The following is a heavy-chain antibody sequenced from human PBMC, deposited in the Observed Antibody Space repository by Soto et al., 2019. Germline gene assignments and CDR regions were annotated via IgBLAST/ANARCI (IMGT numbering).Heavy chain of an antibody. J-gene: IGHJ4*02. Sequence: HSETLSLTCAVSGGSISSGGYSWSWIRQPPGKGLEWIGYIYHSGSTYYNPSLKSRVTISVDRSKNQFSLKLSSVTAADTAVYYCARRRDYGDYAGDYWGQGTLVTVSS. V-gene: IGHV4-30-2*01. CDR1: GGSISSGGYS. CDR3: ARRRDYGDYAGDY. D-gene: IGHD4-17*01. CDR2: IYHSGST.